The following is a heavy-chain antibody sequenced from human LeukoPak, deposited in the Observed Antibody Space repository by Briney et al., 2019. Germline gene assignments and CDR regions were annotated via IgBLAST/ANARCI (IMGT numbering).Heavy chain of an antibody. CDR1: GFTFNSYW. D-gene: IGHD4-17*01. Sequence: GGSLRLSCVASGFTFNSYWMHWVRQAPGKGLEWVGIMSNSGENTFYGEAVKGRFTISRDNSQNTLYLQMNSLRPEDTAVYYCAKGGASVTRYVDYWGQGTLVTVSS. CDR2: MSNSGENT. V-gene: IGHV3-30*18. CDR3: AKGGASVTRYVDY. J-gene: IGHJ4*02.